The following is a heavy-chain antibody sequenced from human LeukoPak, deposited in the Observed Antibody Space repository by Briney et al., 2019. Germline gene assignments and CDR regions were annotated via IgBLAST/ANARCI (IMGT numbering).Heavy chain of an antibody. CDR2: ISGSGGST. Sequence: PGGSLRLSCAASGFTFSSYAMSGVRQAPGKGLEWVSAISGSGGSTYYADSVKGRFTISRDNSKNTLYLQMNSLRAEDTAVYYCAKDPYYYDSSGDDTIYWGQGTLVTVSS. D-gene: IGHD3-22*01. CDR3: AKDPYYYDSSGDDTIY. V-gene: IGHV3-23*01. J-gene: IGHJ4*02. CDR1: GFTFSSYA.